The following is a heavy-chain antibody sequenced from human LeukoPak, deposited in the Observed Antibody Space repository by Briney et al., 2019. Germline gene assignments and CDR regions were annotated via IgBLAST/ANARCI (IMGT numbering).Heavy chain of an antibody. CDR3: ANLLSPYCGGDCYS. J-gene: IGHJ5*02. CDR2: IYSGGST. D-gene: IGHD2-21*01. Sequence: GGSLRLSCAASGFTVSSNYMSWVRQAPGKGLEWVSIIYSGGSTYYTDSVKGRFTISRDNSKNTLYLHVNSLRAEDTAVYYCANLLSPYCGGDCYSWGQGTLVTVSS. CDR1: GFTVSSNY. V-gene: IGHV3-66*02.